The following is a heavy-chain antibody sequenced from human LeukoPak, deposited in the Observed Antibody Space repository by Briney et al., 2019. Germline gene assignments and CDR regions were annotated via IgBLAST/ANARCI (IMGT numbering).Heavy chain of an antibody. Sequence: GGSLRLSCEASGFTFTTYSMTWVRQAPGKGLEWGSLISSGSSAIFSADALKGRFTISRDDAKNLLYLDMNSLRAEDTAVYYCARDRLLEDRDYNSYYYRDVWGIGTTVTVSS. V-gene: IGHV3-21*01. D-gene: IGHD1-1*01. CDR1: GFTFTTYS. CDR3: ARDRLLEDRDYNSYYYRDV. J-gene: IGHJ6*03. CDR2: ISSGSSAI.